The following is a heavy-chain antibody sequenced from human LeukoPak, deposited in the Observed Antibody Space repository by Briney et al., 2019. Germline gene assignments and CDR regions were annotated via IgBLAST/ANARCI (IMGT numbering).Heavy chain of an antibody. CDR1: GFTFSNSW. D-gene: IGHD3-22*01. V-gene: IGHV3-7*01. CDR2: IKPDGSAQ. J-gene: IGHJ5*02. Sequence: GGSLRPSCAASGFTFSNSWMSWVRQAPGKGLEWVATIKPDGSAQYYVDSVKGRFTISRDNAKNSLFLQINSLRAEDTAVYYCANGGTYSSGPWGQGTLVTVSS. CDR3: ANGGTYSSGP.